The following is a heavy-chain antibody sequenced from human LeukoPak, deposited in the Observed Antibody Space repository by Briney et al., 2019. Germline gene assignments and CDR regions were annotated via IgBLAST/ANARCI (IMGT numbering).Heavy chain of an antibody. J-gene: IGHJ5*02. D-gene: IGHD3-22*01. V-gene: IGHV3-11*04. CDR3: ARDPAYYDSSGYPNWFDP. CDR2: ISSSGSTI. Sequence: PGGSLRLSCAASGFTFSDYCMSWIRQAPGKGLEWVSYISSSGSTIYYADSVKGRFTISRDNAKNSLYLQMNSLRAEDTAVYYCARDPAYYDSSGYPNWFDPWGQGTLVTVSS. CDR1: GFTFSDYC.